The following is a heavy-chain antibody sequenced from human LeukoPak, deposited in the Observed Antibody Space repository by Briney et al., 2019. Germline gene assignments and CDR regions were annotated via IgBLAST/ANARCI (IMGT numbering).Heavy chain of an antibody. D-gene: IGHD3-10*01. CDR1: GGSISSYY. J-gene: IGHJ5*02. CDR3: ARYGSGSPRFDP. Sequence: SETLSLTCTASGGSISSYYWSWIRQSPGKGLEWIGYIYYSGSTNYNPSLKSRVTISVDTSKNQFSLKLSSVTAADTAVYYCARYGSGSPRFDPWGQGTLVTVSS. V-gene: IGHV4-59*01. CDR2: IYYSGST.